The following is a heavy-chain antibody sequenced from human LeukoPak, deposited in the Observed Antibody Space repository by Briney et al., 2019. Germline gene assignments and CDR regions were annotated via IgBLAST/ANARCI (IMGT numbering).Heavy chain of an antibody. J-gene: IGHJ3*02. Sequence: ASVKVSCKVSGYTRTELSMHWVRQAPGKGLEWMGGFDPEDGETIYAQKFQGRVTMTEDTSTDTAYMELSSLRSEDTAVYYCATAIRNYGDAFDIWGQGTMVTVSS. V-gene: IGHV1-24*01. D-gene: IGHD4-17*01. CDR1: GYTRTELS. CDR2: FDPEDGET. CDR3: ATAIRNYGDAFDI.